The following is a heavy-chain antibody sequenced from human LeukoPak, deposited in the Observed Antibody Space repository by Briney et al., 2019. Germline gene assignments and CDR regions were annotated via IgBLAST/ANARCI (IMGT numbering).Heavy chain of an antibody. CDR3: ARAYSGYDGPFDY. CDR2: IYHSGST. J-gene: IGHJ4*02. Sequence: SETLSLTCAVSGGSISSSNWWSWVRQPPGKGLEWIGEIYHSGSTNYNPSLKSRVTISVDKSKNQFSLKLSSVTAADTAVYYCARAYSGYDGPFDYWGQGTLVTVSS. V-gene: IGHV4-4*02. CDR1: GGSISSSNW. D-gene: IGHD5-12*01.